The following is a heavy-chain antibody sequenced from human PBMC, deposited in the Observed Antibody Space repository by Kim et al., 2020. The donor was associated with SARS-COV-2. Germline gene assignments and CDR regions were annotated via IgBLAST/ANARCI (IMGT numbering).Heavy chain of an antibody. CDR3: AKEAYYYDSSGYDAFDI. J-gene: IGHJ3*02. D-gene: IGHD3-22*01. V-gene: IGHV3-30*02. Sequence: KGRFTISRDNSKNTLYLQMNSLRAEDTAVYYCAKEAYYYDSSGYDAFDIWGQGTMVTVSS.